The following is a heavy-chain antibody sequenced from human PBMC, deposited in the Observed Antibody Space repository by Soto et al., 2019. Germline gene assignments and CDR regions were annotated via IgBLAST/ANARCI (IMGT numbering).Heavy chain of an antibody. CDR3: AKDLIGYYKPFDY. J-gene: IGHJ4*02. CDR2: ISGSGSST. Sequence: VQLLESGGGLVQPGGSLRLSCAAYGFMFSNYAMSWVRQAPGKGLEWVSSISGSGSSTYYAESVKGRFTISRDNSKNTVYLQMNSLRVEDTAVFYCAKDLIGYYKPFDYWGQGTLVTVSS. CDR1: GFMFSNYA. D-gene: IGHD3-9*01. V-gene: IGHV3-23*01.